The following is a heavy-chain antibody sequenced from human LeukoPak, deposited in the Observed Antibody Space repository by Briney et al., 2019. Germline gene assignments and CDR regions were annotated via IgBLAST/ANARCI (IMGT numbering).Heavy chain of an antibody. CDR2: ISWDGGST. CDR3: AKPYSSSWYYFDY. V-gene: IGHV3-43*01. CDR1: GFTFDDYT. D-gene: IGHD6-13*01. J-gene: IGHJ4*02. Sequence: GGSLRLSCAASGFTFDDYTMHWVRQAPGKGLEWVSLISWDGGSTYYADSVKGRFTISRDNSKNPLYLQMNSLRTEDTALYYCAKPYSSSWYYFDYWGQGTLVTVSS.